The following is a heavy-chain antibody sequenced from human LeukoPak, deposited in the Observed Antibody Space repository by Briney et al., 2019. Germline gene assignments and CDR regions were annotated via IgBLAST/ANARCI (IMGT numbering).Heavy chain of an antibody. J-gene: IGHJ5*02. CDR3: AKDPIKGREGGSYHWFDP. D-gene: IGHD1-26*01. CDR1: GFTFSSYA. V-gene: IGHV3-23*01. CDR2: ISGSGGST. Sequence: GGSLRLSCAASGFTFSSYAMSWVRQAPGKGLEWVSAISGSGGSTYYADSVKGRFTISRDNSKNTLYLQMNSLRAEDTAVYYCAKDPIKGREGGSYHWFDPWGQGTLVTVSS.